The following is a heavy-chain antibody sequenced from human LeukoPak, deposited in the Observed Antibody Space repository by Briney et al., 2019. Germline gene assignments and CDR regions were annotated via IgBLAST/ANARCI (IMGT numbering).Heavy chain of an antibody. CDR3: ARSGSGDYFIAY. V-gene: IGHV1-2*02. CDR1: GYTFTGYY. Sequence: DTVSLSCKASGYTFTGYYMHWVRQAPGQGLEWMGWTNPNSGGTNYAQTFHDTVTTTRDTSISTAYMELSRLPSNDAGVYYCARSGSGDYFIAYWSQGTLVTVSS. J-gene: IGHJ4*02. D-gene: IGHD3-22*01. CDR2: TNPNSGGT.